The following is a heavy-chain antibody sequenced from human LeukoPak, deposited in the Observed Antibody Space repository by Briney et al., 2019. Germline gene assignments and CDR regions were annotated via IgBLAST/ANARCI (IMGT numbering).Heavy chain of an antibody. V-gene: IGHV3-30*18. J-gene: IGHJ3*02. CDR1: GFTFSSYG. D-gene: IGHD2-8*01. CDR3: AKDLGVHEPFDAFDI. Sequence: GGSLRLSCAASGFTFSSYGMHRVRQAPGKGLEWVAVISYDGSNKYYADSVKGRFTISRDNSKNTLYLQMNSLRAEDTAVYYCAKDLGVHEPFDAFDIWGQGTMVTVSS. CDR2: ISYDGSNK.